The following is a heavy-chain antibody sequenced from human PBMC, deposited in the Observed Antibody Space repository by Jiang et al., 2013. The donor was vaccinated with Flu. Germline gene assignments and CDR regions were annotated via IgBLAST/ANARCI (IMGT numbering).Heavy chain of an antibody. Sequence: SVKVSCKASGYTFTSYYMHWVRQAPGQGLEWMGIINPSGGSTSYAQKFQGRVTMTRDTSTSTVYMELSSLRSEDTAVYYCARVLIVWGYGMDVWGQGTTVTVSS. J-gene: IGHJ6*02. V-gene: IGHV1-46*01. CDR1: GYTFTSYY. CDR3: ARVLIVWGYGMDV. CDR2: INPSGGST. D-gene: IGHD3-22*01.